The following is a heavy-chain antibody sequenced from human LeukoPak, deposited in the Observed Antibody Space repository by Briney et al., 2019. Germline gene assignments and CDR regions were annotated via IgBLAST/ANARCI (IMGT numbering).Heavy chain of an antibody. CDR3: AISPWSGYYYYYYYYGMDV. V-gene: IGHV7-4-1*02. CDR2: INTNTGNP. D-gene: IGHD3-3*01. CDR1: GGTFSSYA. Sequence: ASVKVSCKASGGTFSSYAISWVRQAPGQGLEWMGWINTNTGNPTYAPGFTGRFVFSLDTSVSTAYLQISSLKAEDTAVYYCAISPWSGYYYYYYYYGMDVWGQGTTATVSS. J-gene: IGHJ6*02.